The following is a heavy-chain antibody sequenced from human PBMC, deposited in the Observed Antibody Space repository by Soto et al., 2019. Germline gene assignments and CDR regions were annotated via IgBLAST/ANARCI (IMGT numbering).Heavy chain of an antibody. CDR3: AREYTYGSNCFDC. D-gene: IGHD5-18*01. V-gene: IGHV4-31*03. J-gene: IGHJ4*02. Sequence: QVRLQESGPGLVKPSQTLSLTCTVSGGSISSAAYYWSWIRQHPGKGLEWIGYVSHSGSTYYHPSLKSRVIISVDTSKNQFSLSLTSVTAADTAVYYWAREYTYGSNCFDCWGQGALVTVSS. CDR1: GGSISSAAYY. CDR2: VSHSGST.